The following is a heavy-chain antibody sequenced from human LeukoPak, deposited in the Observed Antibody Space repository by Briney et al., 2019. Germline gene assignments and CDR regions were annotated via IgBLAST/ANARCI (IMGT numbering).Heavy chain of an antibody. CDR2: ISGSGGST. CDR3: AKVTDAAYYYDSSGYYYFDY. CDR1: GFTFSSYA. V-gene: IGHV3-23*01. Sequence: GGSLRLSCAASGFTFSSYAMSWVRQAPGKGLEWVSAISGSGGSTYYADSVKGRFTISRDNSKNTLHLQMNSLRAEDTAVYYCAKVTDAAYYYDSSGYYYFDYWGQGTLVTVSS. J-gene: IGHJ4*02. D-gene: IGHD3-22*01.